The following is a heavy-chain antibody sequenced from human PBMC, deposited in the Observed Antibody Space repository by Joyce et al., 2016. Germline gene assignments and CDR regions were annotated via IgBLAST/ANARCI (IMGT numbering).Heavy chain of an antibody. CDR1: GFSFRNAW. CDR2: VKSKSQGGTT. CDR3: VTGLCIGTACHWDDAFDV. V-gene: IGHV3-15*01. Sequence: EVQLVESGGGLVKPGGSLRLSCAASGFSFRNAWVTWVRQAPGKGQACVGRVKSKSQGGTTDYAAPVKGRFTISRDDSRDTAYLQMNSLKSEDTGVYFCVTGLCIGTACHWDDAFDVWGQGTMVTVSS. J-gene: IGHJ3*01. D-gene: IGHD2-2*01.